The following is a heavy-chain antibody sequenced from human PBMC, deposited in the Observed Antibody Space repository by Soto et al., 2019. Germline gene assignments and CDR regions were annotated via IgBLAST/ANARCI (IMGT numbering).Heavy chain of an antibody. D-gene: IGHD3-16*01. J-gene: IGHJ6*02. Sequence: ASVTVASKSSICSLSISAIICVRQAPGQGLEWMGWISTYNGDTNYAQTFQGRVTMTTDTSTSTVHMEVRSLRSDDTAVYYCAREGVAPYYYYGMYVWGQGTRVTVSS. CDR2: ISTYNGDT. CDR1: ICSLSISA. CDR3: AREGVAPYYYYGMYV. V-gene: IGHV1-18*01.